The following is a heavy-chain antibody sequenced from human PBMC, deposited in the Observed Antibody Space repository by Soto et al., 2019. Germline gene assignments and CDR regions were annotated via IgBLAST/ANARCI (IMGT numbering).Heavy chain of an antibody. CDR3: APHVSCSGGSCQYDAFAI. CDR1: GFTVSSHI. Sequence: PGGSLRLSCEGSGFTVSSHIMTWIRQAPGKGPEWVSTITTAGGTYYADSVKGRFAMSRDTSENTLYLQMNSLGAEDTAAYYCAPHVSCSGGSCQYDAFAIRGQGTMVTVSS. CDR2: ITTAGGT. V-gene: IGHV3-23*01. J-gene: IGHJ3*02. D-gene: IGHD2-15*01.